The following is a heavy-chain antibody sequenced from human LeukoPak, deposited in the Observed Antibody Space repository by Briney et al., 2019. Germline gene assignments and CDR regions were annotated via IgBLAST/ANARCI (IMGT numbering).Heavy chain of an antibody. Sequence: GGSLRLSCAASGFTFSNYAMSWVRQAPGKGLEWVSYIGSGGSPRYYADSVQGRLTISRDDAKDSLYLQMNSLRAEDTAVYYCARGGSSLKTLAVYWGQGTQVTVSS. D-gene: IGHD6-6*01. J-gene: IGHJ4*02. CDR1: GFTFSNYA. CDR3: ARGGSSLKTLAVY. V-gene: IGHV3-48*01. CDR2: IGSGGSPR.